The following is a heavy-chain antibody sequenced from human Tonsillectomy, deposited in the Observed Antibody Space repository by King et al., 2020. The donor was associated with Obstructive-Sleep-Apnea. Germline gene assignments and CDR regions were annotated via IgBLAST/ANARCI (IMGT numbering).Heavy chain of an antibody. Sequence: QLQESCPGLVKPSGTLSLTCTVSGGSISSTKWWSWVRQPPGKGLEWIGEIYHSGSANYNPSLKSRVTISVDKSKNQVSLKLNFVTAADTAIYYCARVSGRPDYYVMDVWGQGTTVTVSS. CDR3: ARVSGRPDYYVMDV. D-gene: IGHD3-10*01. CDR2: IYHSGSA. J-gene: IGHJ6*02. CDR1: GGSISSTKW. V-gene: IGHV4-4*02.